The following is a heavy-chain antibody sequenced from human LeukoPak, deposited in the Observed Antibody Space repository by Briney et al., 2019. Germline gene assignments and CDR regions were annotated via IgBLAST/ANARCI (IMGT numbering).Heavy chain of an antibody. V-gene: IGHV1-18*01. CDR1: GYTFTSYG. CDR2: TSAYNGNT. D-gene: IGHD3-9*01. CDR3: ARPDYDILTGRSYYYYGMDV. J-gene: IGHJ6*02. Sequence: ASVKVSCKASGYTFTSYGISWVRQAPGQGLEWMGWTSAYNGNTSYAQKLQGRVTMTTDTSTSTAYMELRSLRSDDTAVYYCARPDYDILTGRSYYYYGMDVWGQGTTVTVSS.